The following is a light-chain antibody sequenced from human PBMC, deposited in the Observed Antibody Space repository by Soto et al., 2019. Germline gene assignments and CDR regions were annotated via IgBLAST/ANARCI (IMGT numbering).Light chain of an antibody. CDR2: DAS. CDR1: QSLNNE. CDR3: QQYHRSSIT. J-gene: IGKJ5*01. V-gene: IGKV1-5*01. Sequence: DIPMTQSPSTLSASVGDRVTITCRASQSLNNELAWYQQKPGKAPNLLMYDASTLERGVPSRFSGTGSGTEFTLPISSLQPDDFATYYCQQYHRSSITFGQGTRLEIK.